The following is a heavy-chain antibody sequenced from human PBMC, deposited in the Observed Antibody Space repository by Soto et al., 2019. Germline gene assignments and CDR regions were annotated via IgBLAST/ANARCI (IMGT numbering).Heavy chain of an antibody. CDR1: GYTFTSYG. D-gene: IGHD2-2*02. Sequence: ASVKVSCKASGYTFTSYGISWVRQAPGQGLEWMGWISAYNGNTNYAQKLQGRVTMTTDTSTSTAYMELRSLRSDDTAVYYCARDRPSTTIVVVPAAINQQHPLECIDIRGPGTMVTVSS. J-gene: IGHJ3*02. CDR2: ISAYNGNT. V-gene: IGHV1-18*01. CDR3: ARDRPSTTIVVVPAAINQQHPLECIDI.